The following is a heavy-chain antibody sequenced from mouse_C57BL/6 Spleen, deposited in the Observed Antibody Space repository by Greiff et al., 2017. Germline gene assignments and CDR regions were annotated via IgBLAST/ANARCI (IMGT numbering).Heavy chain of an antibody. CDR2: INYDGSST. Sequence: EVQVVESEGGLVQPGSSMKLSCTASGFTFSDYYMAWVRQVPEKGLEWVANINYDGSSTYYLDSLKSRFIISRDNAKNILYLQMSSLESEDTATYYCARAPYYCGSHDWYCDVWGTGTTVTVSS. J-gene: IGHJ1*03. D-gene: IGHD1-1*01. V-gene: IGHV5-16*01. CDR3: ARAPYYCGSHDWYCDV. CDR1: GFTFSDYY.